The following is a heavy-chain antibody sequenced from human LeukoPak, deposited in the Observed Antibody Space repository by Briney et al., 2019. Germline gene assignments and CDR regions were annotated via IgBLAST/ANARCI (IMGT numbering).Heavy chain of an antibody. V-gene: IGHV3-21*01. CDR3: ARVAYYYDGRGSGGFLDY. Sequence: PGVSLRLSCAASGFTFSSYSMNWLRQAPGKGLEWVSSISSSSSNIYYADSVKGRFTISRDNAKNSLHLQMSSLRAEDTAVYYCARVAYYYDGRGSGGFLDYWGQGALVTVSA. D-gene: IGHD3-22*01. CDR1: GFTFSSYS. CDR2: ISSSSSNI. J-gene: IGHJ4*02.